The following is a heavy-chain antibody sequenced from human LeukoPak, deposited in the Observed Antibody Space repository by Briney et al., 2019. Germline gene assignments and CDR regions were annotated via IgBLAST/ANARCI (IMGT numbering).Heavy chain of an antibody. CDR2: INPNSGST. Sequence: ASVKVSCKASGYTFTGYYMHWVRQAPGQGLEWMGRINPNSGSTNYAQKFQGRVTMTRDTSISTAYMELSRLRSDDTAVYYCAREEYSYAFDYWGQGTLVTVSS. V-gene: IGHV1-2*06. J-gene: IGHJ4*02. CDR1: GYTFTGYY. CDR3: AREEYSYAFDY. D-gene: IGHD5-18*01.